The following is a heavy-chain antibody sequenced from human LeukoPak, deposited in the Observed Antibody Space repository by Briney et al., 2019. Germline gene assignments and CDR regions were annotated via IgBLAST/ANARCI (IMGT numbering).Heavy chain of an antibody. CDR3: ARGTMIGRFDY. J-gene: IGHJ4*02. CDR2: VSGDGSST. D-gene: IGHD3-22*01. CDR1: GFTFSSYW. V-gene: IGHV3-74*01. Sequence: PGGSLRLSCAASGFTFSSYWMHWVRQAPGKGLVWVSRVSGDGSSTDYADSVKGRFTISRDNAKDTLYLQMNSLRADETGVYYCARGTMIGRFDYWGQGSLVTVSS.